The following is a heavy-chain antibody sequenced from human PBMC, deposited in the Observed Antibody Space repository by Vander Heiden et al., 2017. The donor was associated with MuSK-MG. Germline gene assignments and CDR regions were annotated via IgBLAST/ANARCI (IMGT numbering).Heavy chain of an antibody. Sequence: EVQLLESGGGLVQPGGSLRLSCAAPGFAFSDTVRAWDRQSPGKGLEWIADRSGNGGLKHYADSVEGRVTISRDNSKDTVYLQMTNLRAEDTAIYYCAKAYMWWAFDYWGQGAPVTVSS. CDR3: AKAYMWWAFDY. CDR2: RSGNGGLK. V-gene: IGHV3-23*01. CDR1: GFAFSDTV. J-gene: IGHJ4*02. D-gene: IGHD2-21*01.